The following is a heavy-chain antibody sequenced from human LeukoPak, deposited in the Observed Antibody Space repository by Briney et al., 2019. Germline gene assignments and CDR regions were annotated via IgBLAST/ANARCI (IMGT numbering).Heavy chain of an antibody. CDR2: ISYDGSNK. CDR3: ARDNGYCSSTSCFLGAFDI. V-gene: IGHV3-30-3*01. D-gene: IGHD2-2*01. J-gene: IGHJ3*02. Sequence: GGSLRLSCAASGFTFSSYAMHWVRQAPGKGLEWVAVISYDGSNKNYADSVKGRFTISRDNSKNTQYLQMNSLRAEETAVYYCARDNGYCSSTSCFLGAFDIWGQGTMVTVSS. CDR1: GFTFSSYA.